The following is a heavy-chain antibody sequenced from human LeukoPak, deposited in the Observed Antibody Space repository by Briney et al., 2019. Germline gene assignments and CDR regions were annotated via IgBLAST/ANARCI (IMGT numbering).Heavy chain of an antibody. CDR3: ARDKLYDSSGYYSLVAFDI. J-gene: IGHJ3*02. CDR1: GGSISSYY. Sequence: SETLSLTCTVSGGSISSYYGSWIRQPAGKGLEWIGRIYTSGSTNYNPSLKSRVTMSVDTSKNQFSLKLSSVTAADTAVYYCARDKLYDSSGYYSLVAFDIWGQGTMVTVSS. D-gene: IGHD3-22*01. V-gene: IGHV4-4*07. CDR2: IYTSGST.